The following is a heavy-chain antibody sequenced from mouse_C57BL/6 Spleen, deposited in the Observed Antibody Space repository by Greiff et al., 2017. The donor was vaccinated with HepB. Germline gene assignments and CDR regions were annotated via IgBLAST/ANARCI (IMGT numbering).Heavy chain of an antibody. CDR2: IYPRDGST. V-gene: IGHV1-78*01. Sequence: VQLQQSDAELVKPGASVKISCKVSGYTFTDHTIHWMKQRPEQGLEWIGYIYPRDGSTKYNEKFKGKATLTADKSSSTAYMQLNSLTSEDSAVYFCARSDDYYGSSSPYYAMDYWGQGTSVTVSS. D-gene: IGHD1-1*01. CDR3: ARSDDYYGSSSPYYAMDY. J-gene: IGHJ4*01. CDR1: GYTFTDHT.